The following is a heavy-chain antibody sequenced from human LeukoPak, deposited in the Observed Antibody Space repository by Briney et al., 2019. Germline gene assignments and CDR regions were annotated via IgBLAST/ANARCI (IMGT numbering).Heavy chain of an antibody. D-gene: IGHD2-8*01. V-gene: IGHV1-2*02. CDR3: ARGGLRVMVYRLYYMDV. Sequence: ASVKVSCKASGYSFTGYYMHWVRQAPGQGLEWMGWISPNIGDTKYAQKLRGRVTMPRETSITAAYMASSRLISEAPTGCYCARGGLRVMVYRLYYMDVWGKGTTVTVSS. CDR2: ISPNIGDT. CDR1: GYSFTGYY. J-gene: IGHJ6*03.